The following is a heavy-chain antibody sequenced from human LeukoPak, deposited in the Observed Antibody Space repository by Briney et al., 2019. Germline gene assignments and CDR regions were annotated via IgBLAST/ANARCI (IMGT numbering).Heavy chain of an antibody. V-gene: IGHV4-59*01. J-gene: IGHJ4*02. CDR3: ARGLYYDFWSGSPQYYFDY. CDR2: IYYSGST. D-gene: IGHD3-3*01. Sequence: SETLSLTCTVSGGSISSYYWNWIRQPPGKELEWVGYIYYSGSTNYNPSLKSRVTISVDTSKNQFSLKLTSVTAADTAVYYCARGLYYDFWSGSPQYYFDYWGQGTLVTVSS. CDR1: GGSISSYY.